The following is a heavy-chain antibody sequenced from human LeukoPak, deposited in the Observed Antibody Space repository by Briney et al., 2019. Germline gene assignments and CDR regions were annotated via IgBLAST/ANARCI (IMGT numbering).Heavy chain of an antibody. CDR2: MNPNSGNT. CDR1: GYTFTSYD. D-gene: IGHD3/OR15-3a*01. Sequence: ASVKVSCKASGYTFTSYDINWVRQAPGQGLERMGWMNPNSGNTGYAQKFQGRVTMTRNTSISTAYMELSSLRSEDTAVYYCARGLIFSNYVGYWGQGTLVTVSS. V-gene: IGHV1-8*01. J-gene: IGHJ4*02. CDR3: ARGLIFSNYVGY.